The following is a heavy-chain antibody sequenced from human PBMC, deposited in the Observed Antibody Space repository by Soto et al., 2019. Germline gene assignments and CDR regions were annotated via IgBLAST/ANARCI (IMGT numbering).Heavy chain of an antibody. CDR2: IKSKTDGGTT. V-gene: IGHV3-15*01. J-gene: IGHJ4*02. D-gene: IGHD3-3*01. CDR3: TANGDVFWCGYYRHFDY. Sequence: EVQLVESGGGLVQPGRSLRLSCAASGFTFSNAWMSWVRQAPGKGLEWVGRIKSKTDGGTTDYAAPVKGRFTISRDDSKTTLYLQMNSLKTDDTAVYYCTANGDVFWCGYYRHFDYWGQGTLVTVSS. CDR1: GFTFSNAW.